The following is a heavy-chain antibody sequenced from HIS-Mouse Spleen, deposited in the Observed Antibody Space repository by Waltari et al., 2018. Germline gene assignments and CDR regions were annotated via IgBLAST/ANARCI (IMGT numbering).Heavy chain of an antibody. J-gene: IGHJ4*02. CDR3: ARDGPGGAVAGYYFDY. D-gene: IGHD6-19*01. CDR2: IIPNLGIA. Sequence: QVQLVQSGAEVKKPGSSVKVSCKASGGTFSSYAISWVRQAPGQGLEWRGRIIPNLGIANYAQKFQGRVTITADKSTSTAYMELSSLGSEDTAVYYCARDGPGGAVAGYYFDYWGQGTLVTVSS. CDR1: GGTFSSYA. V-gene: IGHV1-69*04.